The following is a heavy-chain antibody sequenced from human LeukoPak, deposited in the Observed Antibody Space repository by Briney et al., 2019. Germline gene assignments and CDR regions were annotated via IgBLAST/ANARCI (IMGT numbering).Heavy chain of an antibody. CDR2: ISSSSSYT. V-gene: IGHV3-11*06. CDR1: GFTCSDYY. Sequence: PGGYLRLSCAGSGFTCSDYYMSWIRQAPGKGREWVSYISSSSSYTNYADSVKGRFTISRDNAKNSLYLQMNSLRAEDTAVYYCARDRIGHYGSGGFGGMDVWGKGTTVTVSS. D-gene: IGHD3-10*01. CDR3: ARDRIGHYGSGGFGGMDV. J-gene: IGHJ6*04.